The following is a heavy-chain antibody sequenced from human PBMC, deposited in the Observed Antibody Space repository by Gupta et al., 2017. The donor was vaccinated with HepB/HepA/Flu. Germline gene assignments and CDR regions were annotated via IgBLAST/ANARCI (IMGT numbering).Heavy chain of an antibody. CDR3: AREASGYGSGMNYFDY. D-gene: IGHD3-10*01. J-gene: IGHJ4*02. CDR2: INSDGSSI. CDR1: GFTFRNYW. V-gene: IGHV3-74*01. Sequence: EVQLVESGGGLVQPGGSLRLSCAASGFTFRNYWMHWVRQAPGKGLGWVSRINSDGSSISYADSVKGRLTISRDKAKNTLYLQMNSLRAEDTAVYYCAREASGYGSGMNYFDYWGQGTLVTVS.